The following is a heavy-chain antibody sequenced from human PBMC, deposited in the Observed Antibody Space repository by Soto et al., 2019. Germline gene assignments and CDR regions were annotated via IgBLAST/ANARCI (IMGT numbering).Heavy chain of an antibody. Sequence: EVQLVESGGGLVQPGGSLRLSCAASGFTFSSYSMNWVRQAPGKGLEWVSYISGSSSTIYYADSVKGRFTISRDNAKNSLYLQMNSLRDEDTAVYYCASMYEYQLNYYYYGMDVWGQGTTVTVSS. CDR3: ASMYEYQLNYYYYGMDV. V-gene: IGHV3-48*02. J-gene: IGHJ6*02. CDR1: GFTFSSYS. D-gene: IGHD2-2*01. CDR2: ISGSSSTI.